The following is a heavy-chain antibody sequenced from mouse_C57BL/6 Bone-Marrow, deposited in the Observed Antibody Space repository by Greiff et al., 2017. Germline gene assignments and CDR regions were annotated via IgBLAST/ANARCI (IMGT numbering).Heavy chain of an antibody. J-gene: IGHJ2*01. CDR1: GYTFTDYY. V-gene: IGHV1-26*01. CDR2: LNPNNGGT. Sequence: VQLQQSGPELVKPGASVKISCKASGYTFTDYYMNWVKQSHGTSLEWIGDLNPNNGGTSFNQKFKGKATLTVDKSSSTAYMELRRLTSEDSAVYYCARGGRDFDYWGQGTTLTVSS. CDR3: ARGGRDFDY.